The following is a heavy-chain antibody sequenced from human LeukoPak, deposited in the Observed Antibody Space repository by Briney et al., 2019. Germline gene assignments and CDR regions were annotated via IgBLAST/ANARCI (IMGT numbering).Heavy chain of an antibody. J-gene: IGHJ6*02. CDR3: ARDQQKYCGGDCFNYYYGMDV. V-gene: IGHV1-18*01. D-gene: IGHD2-21*02. Sequence: GASVKVSCKASGYTFTSYGISWVRQAPGQGLEWRGWISAYNGNTNYAQKLQGRVTMTRDTSTSTVYMELSSLRSEDTAVYYCARDQQKYCGGDCFNYYYGMDVWGQGTTVTVSS. CDR1: GYTFTSYG. CDR2: ISAYNGNT.